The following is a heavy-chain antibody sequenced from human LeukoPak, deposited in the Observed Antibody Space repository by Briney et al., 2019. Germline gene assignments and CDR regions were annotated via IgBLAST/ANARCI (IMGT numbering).Heavy chain of an antibody. CDR1: GGSISSYY. Sequence: SETLSLTCTVSGGSISSYYWSWIRQPPGKGLEWIGYIYYSGSTNYNPSLKSRVTISVDTSKNQFSLKLSSVTAADTAVYYCARRVPVGGSMAGQTLFDYWGQGTLVTVSS. V-gene: IGHV4-59*08. CDR2: IYYSGST. J-gene: IGHJ4*02. D-gene: IGHD6-19*01. CDR3: ARRVPVGGSMAGQTLFDY.